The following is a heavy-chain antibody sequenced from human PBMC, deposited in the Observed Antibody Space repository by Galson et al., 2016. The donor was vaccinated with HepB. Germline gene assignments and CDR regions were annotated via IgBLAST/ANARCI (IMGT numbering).Heavy chain of an antibody. D-gene: IGHD1-1*01. V-gene: IGHV5-10-1*01. CDR3: ASGTSPYWYFDL. CDR2: IDPSDSYT. Sequence: QSGAEVKKPGESLRISCKGSGYTFTSYWISWVRQMPGKGLEWMGRIDPSDSYTNYSPSFQGHVTISADKSISTAYLQWSSLRASDTAMYYCASGTSPYWYFDLWGRGTLVTVSS. CDR1: GYTFTSYW. J-gene: IGHJ2*01.